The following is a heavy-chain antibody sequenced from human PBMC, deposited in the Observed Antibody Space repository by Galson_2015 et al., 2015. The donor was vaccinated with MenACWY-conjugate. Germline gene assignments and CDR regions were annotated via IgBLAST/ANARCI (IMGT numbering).Heavy chain of an antibody. CDR2: VSGNDKT. Sequence: SLRLSCAASGFTFRSYAMTWVRQAPGKGLDWVSTVSGNDKTYYADSVKGRFTISRDNSKNTMYLQMNSLRGEDTAIYYCAKDKNYGDYGDFDFWGQGTLVTVSS. D-gene: IGHD4-17*01. J-gene: IGHJ4*02. CDR3: AKDKNYGDYGDFDF. V-gene: IGHV3-23*01. CDR1: GFTFRSYA.